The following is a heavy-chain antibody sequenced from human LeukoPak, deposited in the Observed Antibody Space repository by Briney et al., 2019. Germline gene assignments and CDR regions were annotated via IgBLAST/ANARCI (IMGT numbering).Heavy chain of an antibody. Sequence: PGGSLRLSCAASGFTFSSYGMHWVRQAPGKGLEWVAFIRYDGSNKYYADSVKGRFTISRDNSKNTLYLQMNSLRAEDTAVYYCANWVVVPAATFDYWGQGTLVTVSS. V-gene: IGHV3-30*02. D-gene: IGHD2-2*01. CDR3: ANWVVVPAATFDY. CDR2: IRYDGSNK. J-gene: IGHJ4*02. CDR1: GFTFSSYG.